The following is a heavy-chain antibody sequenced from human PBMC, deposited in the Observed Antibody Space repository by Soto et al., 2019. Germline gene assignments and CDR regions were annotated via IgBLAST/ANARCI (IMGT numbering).Heavy chain of an antibody. Sequence: QVQLVESGGGVVQPGRSLRLSCAASGFTFSSYAMHWVRQAPCKGLEWVAVISYDGSNKYYADSVKGRFTISRDNSKNMLYLQMNSLRAEDTAVYYCARDRVTMVRGVIITRKGFDYWGQGTLVTVSS. CDR1: GFTFSSYA. CDR2: ISYDGSNK. V-gene: IGHV3-30-3*01. D-gene: IGHD3-10*01. CDR3: ARDRVTMVRGVIITRKGFDY. J-gene: IGHJ4*02.